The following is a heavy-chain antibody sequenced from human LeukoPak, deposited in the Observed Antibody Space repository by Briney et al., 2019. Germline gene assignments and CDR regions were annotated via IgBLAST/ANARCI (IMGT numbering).Heavy chain of an antibody. CDR1: GFTFSSYA. J-gene: IGHJ6*03. Sequence: GGSLRLSCAASGFTFSSYAMSWVRQAPGKGLEWVSASSGSGGSTYYADSVKGRFTISRYNSKNTLYLQMNSLRVEDTAVYYCAKGFYGDYVLDYYYYMDVWGKGTTVTVSS. D-gene: IGHD4-17*01. V-gene: IGHV3-23*01. CDR2: SSGSGGST. CDR3: AKGFYGDYVLDYYYYMDV.